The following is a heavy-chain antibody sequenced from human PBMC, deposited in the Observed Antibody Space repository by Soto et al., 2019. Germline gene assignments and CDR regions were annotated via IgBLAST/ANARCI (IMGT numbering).Heavy chain of an antibody. V-gene: IGHV3-23*01. CDR3: AKGLYGSGSSYYFDY. D-gene: IGHD3-10*01. Sequence: GGSLRLSCAASGFSFSSYAMTWVRQAPGKGLEWVSAISGSGGSTYYADSVKGRFTISRDNSKNTLYLQMNSLRAEDTAVYYCAKGLYGSGSSYYFDYWGQGTLVTVSS. CDR2: ISGSGGST. J-gene: IGHJ4*02. CDR1: GFSFSSYA.